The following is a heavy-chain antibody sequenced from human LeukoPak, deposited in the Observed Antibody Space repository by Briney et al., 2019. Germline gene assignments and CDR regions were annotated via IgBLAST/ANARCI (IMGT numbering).Heavy chain of an antibody. J-gene: IGHJ4*02. Sequence: PSETLSLTCAVYGGSFSGYYWSWIRQPPGKGLEWIGEINHSGSTNYNPSLKSRVTISVDTSKNQFSLKLSSVTAADTAVYYCARGNIAARPIPKYYFDYWGQGTLATVSS. CDR3: ARGNIAARPIPKYYFDY. V-gene: IGHV4-34*01. CDR1: GGSFSGYY. CDR2: INHSGST. D-gene: IGHD6-6*01.